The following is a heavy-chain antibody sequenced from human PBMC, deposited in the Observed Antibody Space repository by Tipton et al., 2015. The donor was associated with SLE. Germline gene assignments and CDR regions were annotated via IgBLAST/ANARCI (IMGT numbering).Heavy chain of an antibody. Sequence: TLSLTCAVYGGSFSDYYWSWIRQPPGRGLEWIGEINHSGSTHYTPSLKSRVTISVDTSKNEFSLKMTSMNAADTAVYYCTRVPRYNWNYIADWGQGTLVSVSS. CDR1: GGSFSDYY. J-gene: IGHJ4*02. CDR3: TRVPRYNWNYIAD. V-gene: IGHV4-34*01. D-gene: IGHD1-7*01. CDR2: INHSGST.